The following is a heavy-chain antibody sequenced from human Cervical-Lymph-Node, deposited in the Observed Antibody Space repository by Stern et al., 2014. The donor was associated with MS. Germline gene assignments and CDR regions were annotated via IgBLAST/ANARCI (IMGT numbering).Heavy chain of an antibody. D-gene: IGHD6-13*01. Sequence: QVQLVQSGAEVTKPGSSVKVSCKASRGTFSKFPSSWVRQAPGQGLEWMGGIFPVFGTPTYAQEFRGRVTITADVSTSTVYMELSSLRSDDTAVYYCALSSETSDRWYSLGYDLWGQGTLVTVSS. CDR2: IFPVFGTP. CDR3: ALSSETSDRWYSLGYDL. V-gene: IGHV1-69*01. CDR1: RGTFSKFP. J-gene: IGHJ5*02.